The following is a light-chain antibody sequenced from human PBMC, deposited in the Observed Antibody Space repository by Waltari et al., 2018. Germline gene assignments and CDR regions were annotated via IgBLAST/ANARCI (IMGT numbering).Light chain of an antibody. V-gene: IGKV3-15*01. CDR1: QIVRSN. CDR2: GAS. CDR3: QQYNNWLIT. J-gene: IGKJ5*01. Sequence: SCRALQIVRSNLAWYQQNPGQAPRLLIYGASTRATFIPDRFSGSGSGTEFTLTISSLQSEDFAVYYCQQYNNWLITFGQGTRLEIK.